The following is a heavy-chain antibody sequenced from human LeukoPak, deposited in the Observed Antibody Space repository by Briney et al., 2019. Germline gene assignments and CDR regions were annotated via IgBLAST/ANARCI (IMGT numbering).Heavy chain of an antibody. Sequence: ASVKVSCKASGYTFTSYGISWVRQAPGQGLEWMGWISGYDGNTNYAQKLRGRVTMTTDTSTSTAYMDLRSLRSDDTALYYCARTVTTSSYYFDYWGQGTLVTVSS. CDR1: GYTFTSYG. CDR3: ARTVTTSSYYFDY. D-gene: IGHD4-17*01. J-gene: IGHJ4*02. V-gene: IGHV1-18*01. CDR2: ISGYDGNT.